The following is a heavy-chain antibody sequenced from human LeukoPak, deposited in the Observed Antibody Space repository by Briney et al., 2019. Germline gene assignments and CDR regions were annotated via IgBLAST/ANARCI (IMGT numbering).Heavy chain of an antibody. CDR3: ARDHTGYEYGSFSYHYQYMDV. Sequence: PGGSLRLSCVVSGFTFSDYHMNWVRQAPGKGLEWVANIKPDGGEKYYADSVKGRFTISRDNAKNSMYLQMNSLRADDTAVYYCARDHTGYEYGSFSYHYQYMDVWDKGTTVTVSS. CDR1: GFTFSDYH. D-gene: IGHD5-12*01. J-gene: IGHJ6*03. V-gene: IGHV3-7*01. CDR2: IKPDGGEK.